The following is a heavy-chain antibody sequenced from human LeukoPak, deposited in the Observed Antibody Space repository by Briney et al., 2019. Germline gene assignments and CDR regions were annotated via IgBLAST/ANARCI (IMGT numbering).Heavy chain of an antibody. CDR1: GYTFTGYY. D-gene: IGHD1-26*01. Sequence: ASVKVSCKASGYTFTGYYMHWVRQAPGQGLEWMGIINPSGGSTSNAQKFQGRVTMTRDTSTSIVYMELSSLRSEDTAVYYCARDFLSGRNYFDYWGQGTLVTVSS. CDR2: INPSGGST. V-gene: IGHV1-46*01. J-gene: IGHJ4*02. CDR3: ARDFLSGRNYFDY.